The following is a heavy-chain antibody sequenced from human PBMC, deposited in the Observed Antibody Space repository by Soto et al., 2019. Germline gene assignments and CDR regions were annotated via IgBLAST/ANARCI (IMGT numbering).Heavy chain of an antibody. Sequence: QVQLVQSGAEVKKPGASVKVSCRASGYTFTSYYMYWARQAPGQGLEWIGIINPSGGSTSHAQKLHGRVTMARDTSTSTVYMELSSLRSEDTAVYYCARETSSEQSKMGFDYWGQGTLVTVSS. CDR2: INPSGGST. CDR1: GYTFTSYY. J-gene: IGHJ4*02. D-gene: IGHD2-8*01. CDR3: ARETSSEQSKMGFDY. V-gene: IGHV1-46*04.